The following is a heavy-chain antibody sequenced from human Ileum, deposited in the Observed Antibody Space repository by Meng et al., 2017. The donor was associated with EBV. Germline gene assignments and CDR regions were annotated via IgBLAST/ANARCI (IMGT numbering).Heavy chain of an antibody. CDR3: ARDINMVRGVYKRTFDH. CDR1: GGSISSGGYS. Sequence: VPLQESGPGLVKPSQTLSLTGAGSGGSISSGGYSWSWIRQPPGKGLEWIGYIYYSGSTYYNPARKSTIHKEAHTSKQTFSLKLSSETAADTAVYYCARDINMVRGVYKRTFDHLDQGTLVTVS. V-gene: IGHV4-30-4*01. D-gene: IGHD3-10*01. CDR2: IYYSGST. J-gene: IGHJ5*02.